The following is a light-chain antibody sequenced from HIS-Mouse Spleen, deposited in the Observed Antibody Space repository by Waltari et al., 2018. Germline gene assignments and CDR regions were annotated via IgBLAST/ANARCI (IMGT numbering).Light chain of an antibody. Sequence: EIVLTQSPGTLSLSPGERATLSCRASQSVSSSYLAWDQQKPGQAPRLLISGAPSRATGIPDRFSGSGSGTDFTLTISRLEPEDFAVYYCQQYGSSPWTFGQGTKVEIK. J-gene: IGKJ1*01. CDR1: QSVSSSY. CDR3: QQYGSSPWT. CDR2: GAP. V-gene: IGKV3-20*01.